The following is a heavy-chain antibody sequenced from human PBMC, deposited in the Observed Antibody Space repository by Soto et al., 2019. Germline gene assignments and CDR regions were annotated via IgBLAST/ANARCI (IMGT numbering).Heavy chain of an antibody. CDR1: GYIFTAYS. CDR2: VNPSGGST. CDR3: AREENCSDGICYSEYFQR. Sequence: QVQLMQSGAEVKKPGASLKVFCKASGYIFTAYSMHWVRQAPGQGLEWMGVVNPSGGSTNYAQKFQGRITMTRDTSTSTVYMDLSSLTSEDTAVYYCAREENCSDGICYSEYFQRWGQGTLVTVSS. J-gene: IGHJ1*01. V-gene: IGHV1-46*01. D-gene: IGHD2-15*01.